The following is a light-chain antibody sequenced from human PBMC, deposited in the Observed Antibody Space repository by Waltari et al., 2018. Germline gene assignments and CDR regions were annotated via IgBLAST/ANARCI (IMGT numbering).Light chain of an antibody. V-gene: IGKV3-20*01. CDR2: NTY. J-gene: IGKJ1*01. CDR3: QNYVRLPAT. CDR1: QRGARA. Sequence: DIVLTQSPGTLSLSQGDRASLSCRARQRGARALAWYQQKPGQPPRLLIYNTYTRATGVPDRFSGGVSGTDCSLTISRLEPEDFAVYYCQNYVRLPATFGQGTKVEIK.